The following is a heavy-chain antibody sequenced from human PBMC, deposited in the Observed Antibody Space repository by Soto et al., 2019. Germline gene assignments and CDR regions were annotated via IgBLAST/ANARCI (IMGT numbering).Heavy chain of an antibody. V-gene: IGHV6-1*01. CDR2: TYYRSKWYN. D-gene: IGHD3-10*01. CDR3: TRDRAYYGSGIDV. J-gene: IGHJ6*02. Sequence: PSQTLSLTCAISGDSVSSRTAAWSWIRQSPSRGLEWLGRTYYRSKWYNDYAVSVKSRITINPDTSKNQFSLQLNSVTPEDTAVYYCTRDRAYYGSGIDVWGQGTTVTVSS. CDR1: GDSVSSRTAA.